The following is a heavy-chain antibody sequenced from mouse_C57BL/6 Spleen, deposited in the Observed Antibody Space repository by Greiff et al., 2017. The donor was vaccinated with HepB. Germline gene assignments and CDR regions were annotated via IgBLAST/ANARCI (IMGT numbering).Heavy chain of an antibody. J-gene: IGHJ4*01. V-gene: IGHV5-17*01. CDR2: ISSGSSTI. CDR3: ARPGDWDYAMDY. Sequence: EVQRVESGGGLVKPGGSLKLSCAASGFTFSDYGMHWVRQAPEKGLEWVAYISSGSSTIYYADTVKGRFTISRDNAKNTLFLQMTSLRSEDTAMYYCARPGDWDYAMDYWGQGTSVTVSS. D-gene: IGHD4-1*01. CDR1: GFTFSDYG.